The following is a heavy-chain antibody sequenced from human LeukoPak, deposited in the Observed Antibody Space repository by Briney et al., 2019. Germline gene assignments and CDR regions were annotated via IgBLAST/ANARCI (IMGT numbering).Heavy chain of an antibody. Sequence: PSETLSLTCTVSGGSISSSSYYWGWIRQPPGKGLEWIGSIYYSGSTYYNPSLKSRVTISVDTSKNQFSLKLSSVTAADTAVYYCARGGYSSSSRRLLNWFDPWGQGTLVTVSS. CDR2: IYYSGST. J-gene: IGHJ5*02. CDR1: GGSISSSSYY. CDR3: ARGGYSSSSRRLLNWFDP. D-gene: IGHD6-6*01. V-gene: IGHV4-39*01.